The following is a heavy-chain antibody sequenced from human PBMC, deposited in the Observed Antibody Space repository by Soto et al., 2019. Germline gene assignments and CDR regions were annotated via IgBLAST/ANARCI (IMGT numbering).Heavy chain of an antibody. Sequence: QVQLVQSGAEVKRPGASVRVSCKASGYNFRDYALHWVRQAPGQSLEWVGWMNPNTGNIKYSHKFQDRVSITRDTGATTAYMELSGLRAEDTAVYFCTRVGAVALNGLDPWGQGTLVIVSS. CDR2: MNPNTGNI. D-gene: IGHD6-19*01. CDR1: GYNFRDYA. CDR3: TRVGAVALNGLDP. J-gene: IGHJ5*02. V-gene: IGHV1-3*01.